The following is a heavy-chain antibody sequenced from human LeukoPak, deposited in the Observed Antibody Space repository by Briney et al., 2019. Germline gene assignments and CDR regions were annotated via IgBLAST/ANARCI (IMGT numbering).Heavy chain of an antibody. CDR3: ARDRGYSYGIDY. CDR2: ICYSGST. CDR1: GGSISGYY. Sequence: PSETLSLTCTVSGGSISGYYWSWIRQPPGKGLEWIGYICYSGSTNYNPSLKSRVTISVDTSKNQFSLKLSSVTAADTAVYYCARDRGYSYGIDYWGQGTLVTVSS. V-gene: IGHV4-59*01. J-gene: IGHJ4*02. D-gene: IGHD5-18*01.